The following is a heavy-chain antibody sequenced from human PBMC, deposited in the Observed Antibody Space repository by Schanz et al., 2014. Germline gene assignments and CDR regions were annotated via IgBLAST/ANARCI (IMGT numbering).Heavy chain of an antibody. CDR3: LTHIRIESGIWANAFEI. CDR2: IITYDDTI. D-gene: IGHD2-8*02. J-gene: IGHJ3*02. CDR1: NYIFTYYY. V-gene: IGHV1-46*01. Sequence: SCKASNYIFTYYYIHCVRQAPGQGLEWMSLIITYDDTIDYAKKFQGRFTMTRDTSTITVYMELRRLRSDDTAMYYSLTHIRIESGIWANAFEIWGQGTWVTFSS.